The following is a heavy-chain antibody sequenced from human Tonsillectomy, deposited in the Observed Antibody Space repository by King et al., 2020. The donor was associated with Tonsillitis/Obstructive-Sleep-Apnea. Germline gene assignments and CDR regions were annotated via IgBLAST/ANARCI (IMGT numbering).Heavy chain of an antibody. CDR3: VRGDKDGRHLDY. CDR1: GYTFTRNY. D-gene: IGHD2-15*01. CDR2: INPSDGIT. V-gene: IGHV1-46*01. Sequence: VQLVESGAEVKKPGASVKVSCKASGYTFTRNYVHWVRQAPGQGLEWMGIINPSDGITTYAQKFQGRVTMTTDTSTSTVNMELSSLRAEDTAVYYCVRGDKDGRHLDYWGQGSLVSVSP. J-gene: IGHJ4*02.